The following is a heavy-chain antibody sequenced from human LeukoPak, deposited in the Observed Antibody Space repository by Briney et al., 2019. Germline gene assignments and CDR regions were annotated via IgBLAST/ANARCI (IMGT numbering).Heavy chain of an antibody. J-gene: IGHJ4*02. CDR1: GGSFSGDY. CDR2: INHSGST. Sequence: SETLSLTCAVYGGSFSGDYWSWIRQPPGKGLEWIGEINHSGSTNYNPSLKSRVTISVDTSKNQFCLKLRSVTAADTAVYYCARSYAHDYWGQGTLVTVSS. D-gene: IGHD2-2*01. V-gene: IGHV4-34*01. CDR3: ARSYAHDY.